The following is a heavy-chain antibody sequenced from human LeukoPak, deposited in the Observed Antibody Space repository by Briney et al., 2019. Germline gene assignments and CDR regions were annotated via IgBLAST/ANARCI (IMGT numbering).Heavy chain of an antibody. CDR3: ARLQSAAPHYYGMDV. V-gene: IGHV3-30-3*01. D-gene: IGHD6-13*01. CDR1: GFTFNSHA. J-gene: IGHJ6*02. CDR2: ISSDGSNK. Sequence: GGSLRLSCAASGFTFNSHAMHWVRQAPGKGLEWVAVISSDGSNKYYADSVKGRFTISRDNSKNTLYLQMNSLRAEDTAVYYCARLQSAAPHYYGMDVWGQGTTVTVSS.